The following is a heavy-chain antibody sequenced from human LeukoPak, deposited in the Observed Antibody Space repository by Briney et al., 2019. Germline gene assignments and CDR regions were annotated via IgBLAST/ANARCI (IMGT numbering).Heavy chain of an antibody. V-gene: IGHV2-5*02. Sequence: SGPTLVKPTQTLTLTCTFSGFSLSTSGVGVGWIRQPPGKALEWLALIYWDDGKRYSPSLKSRLTITKDTSKNQVVLTVTNMDPVDTATYYCAHISTMVRGVTDWFDPWGQGTLVTVSS. D-gene: IGHD3-10*01. CDR1: GFSLSTSGVG. J-gene: IGHJ5*02. CDR3: AHISTMVRGVTDWFDP. CDR2: IYWDDGK.